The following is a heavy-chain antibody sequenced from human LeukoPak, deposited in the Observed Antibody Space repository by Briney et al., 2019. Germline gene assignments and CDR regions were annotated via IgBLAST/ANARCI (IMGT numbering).Heavy chain of an antibody. Sequence: SETLSLTCTVSGGSISSCYWSWIRQPPGKGLEWIGYIHYSGSTNYNPSLKSRVTISVDTSKNQFSLKLSSVTAADTAVYYCARLGSKGVVPATTPPWHYGMDVWGQGTTVTVSS. D-gene: IGHD2-2*01. CDR1: GGSISSCY. J-gene: IGHJ6*02. CDR3: ARLGSKGVVPATTPPWHYGMDV. V-gene: IGHV4-59*08. CDR2: IHYSGST.